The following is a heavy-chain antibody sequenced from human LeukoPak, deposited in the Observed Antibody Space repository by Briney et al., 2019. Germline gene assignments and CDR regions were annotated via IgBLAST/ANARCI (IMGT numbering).Heavy chain of an antibody. D-gene: IGHD3-9*01. Sequence: GGSLRLSCTASGFTFGDYAMSWVRQAPGKGLEWVGFIRSKAYGGTTEYAASVKGRFTISRDDPKSIAYLQMNSLKTEDTAVYYCTRDSYFDWLYSDAFDIWGQGTMVTVSS. J-gene: IGHJ3*02. CDR3: TRDSYFDWLYSDAFDI. CDR1: GFTFGDYA. CDR2: IRSKAYGGTT. V-gene: IGHV3-49*04.